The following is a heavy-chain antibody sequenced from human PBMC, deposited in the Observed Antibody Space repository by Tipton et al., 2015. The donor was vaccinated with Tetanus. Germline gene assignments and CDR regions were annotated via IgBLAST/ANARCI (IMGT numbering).Heavy chain of an antibody. J-gene: IGHJ4*02. CDR2: IYQTGTT. D-gene: IGHD2/OR15-2a*01. CDR1: GASLSSGDYY. Sequence: LRLSCTASGASLSSGDYYWSWIRKPPGKDLEWIGYIYQTGTTYYNPSLKGRVTISMDRSNTQFSLRLDSLTAADTAVYYCARAAGFLGLTHDFWGRGTLVSVSS. CDR3: ARAAGFLGLTHDF. V-gene: IGHV4-30-4*01.